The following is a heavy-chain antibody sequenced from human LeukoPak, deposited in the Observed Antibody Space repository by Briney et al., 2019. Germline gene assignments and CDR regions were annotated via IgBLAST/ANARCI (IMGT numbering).Heavy chain of an antibody. CDR2: IIPIFGTA. CDR3: ARGRPTTSIAAAGVNWFDP. V-gene: IGHV1-69*06. Sequence: VASVKVSCTASGGTFSSYAISWVRQAPGQGLEWMGGIIPIFGTANYAQKFQGRVTITADKSTSTAYMELSSLRSEDTAVYYCARGRPTTSIAAAGVNWFDPWGQGTLVTVSS. D-gene: IGHD6-13*01. J-gene: IGHJ5*02. CDR1: GGTFSSYA.